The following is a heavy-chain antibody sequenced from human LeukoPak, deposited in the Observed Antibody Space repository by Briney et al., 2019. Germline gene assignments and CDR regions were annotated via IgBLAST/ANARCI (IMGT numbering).Heavy chain of an antibody. V-gene: IGHV3-23*01. CDR2: VSGSGGST. CDR3: AKDKALGYCSAGSCLYLDY. Sequence: SGESLRLSCAASGVTFSGYAMSWVRQAPGKGLEWVSAVSGSGGSTYYADSVKGRFTISRDNSKNTLYLQMNSLRSEDTAFYYCAKDKALGYCSAGSCLYLDYWGQGTLVTVSS. J-gene: IGHJ4*02. D-gene: IGHD2-15*01. CDR1: GVTFSGYA.